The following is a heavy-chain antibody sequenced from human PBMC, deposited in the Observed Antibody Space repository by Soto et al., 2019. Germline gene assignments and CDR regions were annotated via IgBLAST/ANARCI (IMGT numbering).Heavy chain of an antibody. D-gene: IGHD4-4*01. J-gene: IGHJ6*02. Sequence: GESLKIACKASGYSFTTYWIAWVRQMPGKGLEWMGIINPGDSDIRYSQSFQGQVTISADNSISTAYLQWSSLKASDTAMYYCARHEQFYYCHYGMDXWGQVTAVTVS. CDR3: ARHEQFYYCHYGMDX. CDR2: INPGDSDI. V-gene: IGHV5-51*01. CDR1: GYSFTTYW.